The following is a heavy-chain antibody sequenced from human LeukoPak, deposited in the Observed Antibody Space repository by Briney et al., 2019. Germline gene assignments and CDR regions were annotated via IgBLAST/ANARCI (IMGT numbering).Heavy chain of an antibody. Sequence: ASVKVSCKASGYTFTSYAMHWVRQAPGQRLEWMGWINAGNGNTKYSQKFQGRVTITRDTSASTACMELSSLRSEDTAVYYCASVSPLGWLVWGRQNYYFDYWGQGTLVTVSS. CDR2: INAGNGNT. J-gene: IGHJ4*02. V-gene: IGHV1-3*01. D-gene: IGHD6-19*01. CDR1: GYTFTSYA. CDR3: ASVSPLGWLVWGRQNYYFDY.